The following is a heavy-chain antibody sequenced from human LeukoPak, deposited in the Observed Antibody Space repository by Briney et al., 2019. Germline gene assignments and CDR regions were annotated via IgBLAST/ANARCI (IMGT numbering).Heavy chain of an antibody. CDR3: ARDRTAEAGNDYYMGV. V-gene: IGHV3-43*01. J-gene: IGHJ6*03. Sequence: GGSLRLSCAASGFTFDDYTMHWVRHPPGKGLEWISLITWDGGTTYYADSVRGRFTISRDNSKNSLFLRMNSLRPEDTALYYCARDRTAEAGNDYYMGVWGNGTTVIVSS. CDR1: GFTFDDYT. CDR2: ITWDGGTT. D-gene: IGHD6-13*01.